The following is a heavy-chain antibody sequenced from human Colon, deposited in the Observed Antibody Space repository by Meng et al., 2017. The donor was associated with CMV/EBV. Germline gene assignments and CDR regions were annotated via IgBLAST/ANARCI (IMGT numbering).Heavy chain of an antibody. J-gene: IGHJ4*02. V-gene: IGHV3-7*01. D-gene: IGHD3-16*01. CDR2: IKQDGSEK. Sequence: ETLSLTCAASGFTFSSYWMSWVRQAPGKGLEWVANIKQDGSEKYYVDSVKGRFTISRDNAKNSLYLQMNSLRAEDTAVYYCAREGGGGWGQGTLVTVSS. CDR3: AREGGGG. CDR1: GFTFSSYW.